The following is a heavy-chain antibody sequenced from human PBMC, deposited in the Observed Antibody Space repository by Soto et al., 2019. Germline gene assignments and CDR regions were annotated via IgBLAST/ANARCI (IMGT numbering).Heavy chain of an antibody. J-gene: IGHJ5*02. CDR3: ARGTGDLLTNWFDP. CDR1: GFTFSSYE. D-gene: IGHD3-9*01. CDR2: ISSSGSTI. Sequence: EVQLVESGGGLAQPGGSLRLSCAASGFTFSSYEMNWVRQAPGKGLEWVSYISSSGSTIYYADSVKGRFTISRDNAKNALYLQMNSLRAADAAVYYCARGTGDLLTNWFDPWGQGTLVTVSS. V-gene: IGHV3-48*03.